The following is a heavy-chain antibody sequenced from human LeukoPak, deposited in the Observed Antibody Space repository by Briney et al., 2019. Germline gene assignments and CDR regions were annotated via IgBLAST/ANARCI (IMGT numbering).Heavy chain of an antibody. CDR2: INHSGST. V-gene: IGHV4-34*01. Sequence: SETLSLTCAVYGGSFSGYYWSWIRQPPGKGLEWIGEINHSGSTNYNPSLKSRVTISVDTSKNQSSLKLSSVTAADTAVYYCARGQRLLDYWGQGTLVTVSS. CDR3: ARGQRLLDY. D-gene: IGHD2-2*01. J-gene: IGHJ4*02. CDR1: GGSFSGYY.